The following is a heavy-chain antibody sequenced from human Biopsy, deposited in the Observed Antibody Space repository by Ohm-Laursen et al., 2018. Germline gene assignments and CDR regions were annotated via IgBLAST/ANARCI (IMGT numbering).Heavy chain of an antibody. CDR1: GGPLRGYY. J-gene: IGHJ2*01. V-gene: IGHV4-34*01. Sequence: SQTLSLTCGVSGGPLRGYYWTWIRQSPGKGLEWIGDINHRSIIKYNPSLKSRLTISADTSKNQFSLKMTSVTAADTAVYFCSRGGHSGYAFWYFGLWGRGTLVTVSS. D-gene: IGHD5-12*01. CDR3: SRGGHSGYAFWYFGL. CDR2: INHRSII.